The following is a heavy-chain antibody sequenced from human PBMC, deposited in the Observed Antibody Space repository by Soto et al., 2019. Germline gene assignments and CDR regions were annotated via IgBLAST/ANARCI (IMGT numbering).Heavy chain of an antibody. CDR2: IYYSGST. D-gene: IGHD3-22*01. CDR1: GGSISSYY. V-gene: IGHV4-59*08. Sequence: SETLSLTCTVSGGSISSYYWSWIRQPPGKGLEWIGYIYYSGSTNYNPSLKSRVTISVDTSKNQFSLKLSSVTAADTAVYYCASSPDYYDSSGLFDYWGQGTLVTVSS. J-gene: IGHJ4*02. CDR3: ASSPDYYDSSGLFDY.